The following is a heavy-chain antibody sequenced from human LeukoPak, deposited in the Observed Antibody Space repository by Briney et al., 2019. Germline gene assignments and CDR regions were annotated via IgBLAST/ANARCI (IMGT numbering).Heavy chain of an antibody. CDR3: GGPHTELAGTVDS. CDR1: GYTFTGYY. J-gene: IGHJ4*02. V-gene: IGHV1-2*02. D-gene: IGHD6-19*01. CDR2: INPNGGGT. Sequence: ASVKVSCKASGYTFTGYYIHWVRQAPGQGLEWMGWINPNGGGTNYAQNFQGRVTMTRDTSISTAYLELSSLASDDTAIYYCGGPHTELAGTVDSGGQGTLFTVSS.